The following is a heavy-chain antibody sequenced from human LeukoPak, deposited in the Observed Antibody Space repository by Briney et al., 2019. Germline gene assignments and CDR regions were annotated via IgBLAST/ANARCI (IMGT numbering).Heavy chain of an antibody. V-gene: IGHV3-48*01. D-gene: IGHD1-14*01. CDR1: EFTFSSYS. Sequence: GGSLRLSCAASEFTFSSYSMNWVRQAPGKGLEWVSYITNSGNSKSYADSVKGRFTISRDNTKNTLYLQMNSLRAEDTAVYYCAKPTSDYWGQGTLVTVSS. CDR3: AKPTSDY. CDR2: ITNSGNSK. J-gene: IGHJ4*02.